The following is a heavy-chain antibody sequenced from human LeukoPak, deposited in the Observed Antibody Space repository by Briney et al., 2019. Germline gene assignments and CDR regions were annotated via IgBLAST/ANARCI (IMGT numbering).Heavy chain of an antibody. CDR1: GYTFTSYG. V-gene: IGHV1-18*01. CDR3: ARAPRMGIYSGYDSLYFDY. J-gene: IGHJ4*02. Sequence: ASVKVSCKASGYTFTSYGISWVRQAPGQGLEWMGWISAYNGNTNYAQKLQGRVTMTTDTSTSTAYMELRSLRSDDTAVYYCARAPRMGIYSGYDSLYFDYWGQGTLVTVSS. CDR2: ISAYNGNT. D-gene: IGHD5-12*01.